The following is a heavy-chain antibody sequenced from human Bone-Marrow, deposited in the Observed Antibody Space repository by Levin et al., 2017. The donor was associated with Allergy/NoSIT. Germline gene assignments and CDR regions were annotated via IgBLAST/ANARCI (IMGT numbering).Heavy chain of an antibody. V-gene: IGHV3-73*01. D-gene: IGHD4-23*01. Sequence: PGGSLRLSCAASGFTFSGSAMHWVRQASGKGLEWVGRIRSKANSYATAYAASVKGRFTISRDDSKNTAYLQMNSLKTEDTAVYYCTVRNSVADYYYGMDVWGQGTTVTVSS. CDR2: IRSKANSYAT. CDR1: GFTFSGSA. J-gene: IGHJ6*02. CDR3: TVRNSVADYYYGMDV.